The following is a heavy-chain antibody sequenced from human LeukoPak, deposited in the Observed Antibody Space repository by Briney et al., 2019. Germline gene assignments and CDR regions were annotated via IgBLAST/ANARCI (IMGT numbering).Heavy chain of an antibody. Sequence: ASVKVSCKASGYTFTSYAMHWVRQAPGQRLEWMGWINAGNGNTKYSQKFQGRVTITRDTSASTAYMELSSLRSEDTAAYYCARDFVSGDILTGYYPGDYWGQGTLVTVSS. D-gene: IGHD3-9*01. CDR2: INAGNGNT. J-gene: IGHJ4*02. CDR3: ARDFVSGDILTGYYPGDY. CDR1: GYTFTSYA. V-gene: IGHV1-3*01.